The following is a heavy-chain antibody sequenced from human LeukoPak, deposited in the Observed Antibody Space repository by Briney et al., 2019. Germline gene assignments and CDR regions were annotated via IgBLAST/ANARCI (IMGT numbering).Heavy chain of an antibody. CDR3: ARSRGTTSWYYYDSSGYYLDY. CDR2: IKQDGSEK. V-gene: IGHV3-7*01. D-gene: IGHD3-22*01. CDR1: GFTSSSYW. Sequence: GGSLRLSCAASGFTSSSYWMSWVRQAPGKGLEWVANIKQDGSEKYYVDSVKDRFTISRDNAKNSLYLQMNSLRAEDTAVYYCARSRGTTSWYYYDSSGYYLDYWGQGTLVTVSS. J-gene: IGHJ4*02.